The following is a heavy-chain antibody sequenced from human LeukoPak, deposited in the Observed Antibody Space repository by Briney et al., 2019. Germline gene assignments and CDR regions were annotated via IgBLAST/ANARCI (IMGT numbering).Heavy chain of an antibody. CDR3: ARGGKVLLWFGEFRQRYNWFDP. V-gene: IGHV3-7*01. Sequence: PGGSLRLSCAASGFTFSSYWMNWVRQAPGKGLEWVANINQDGSDKYYVDSVKGRFTISRDNAKNSLYLQMNSLRAEDTAVYYCARGGKVLLWFGEFRQRYNWFDPWGQGTLVTVSS. J-gene: IGHJ5*02. D-gene: IGHD3-10*01. CDR1: GFTFSSYW. CDR2: INQDGSDK.